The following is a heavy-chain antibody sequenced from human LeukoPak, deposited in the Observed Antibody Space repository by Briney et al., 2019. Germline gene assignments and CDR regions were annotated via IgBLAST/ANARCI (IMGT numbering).Heavy chain of an antibody. Sequence: PSETLSLTCAVYGGSFSGYYWSWIRQPAGKGLEWIGRIYTSGNTNYNPSLKSRVTMSVDTSKNQFSLKLSSVTAADTAVYYCARDIGSYYYGSGSYGEYYFDYWGQGTLVTVSS. CDR2: IYTSGNT. CDR1: GGSFSGYY. J-gene: IGHJ4*02. V-gene: IGHV4-4*07. CDR3: ARDIGSYYYGSGSYGEYYFDY. D-gene: IGHD3-10*01.